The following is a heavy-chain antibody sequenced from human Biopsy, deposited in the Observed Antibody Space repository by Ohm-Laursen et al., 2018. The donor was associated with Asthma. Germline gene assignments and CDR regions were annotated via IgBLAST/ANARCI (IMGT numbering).Heavy chain of an antibody. CDR2: ISYSGST. V-gene: IGHV4-61*01. J-gene: IGHJ2*01. CDR3: ARVPTTLRYFDL. D-gene: IGHD2-15*01. Sequence: PSETLSLTCTVSGGSVSSGSYYWSWIRQPPGKGLAWVSYISYSGSTDYNPSLKSRLTISMDTSKNQFSLKLSSVTAADTAVYYCARVPTTLRYFDLWGRGTLVTVSP. CDR1: GGSVSSGSYY.